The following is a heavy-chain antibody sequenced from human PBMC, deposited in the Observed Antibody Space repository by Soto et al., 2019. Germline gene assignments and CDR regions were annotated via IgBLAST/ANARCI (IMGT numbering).Heavy chain of an antibody. J-gene: IGHJ6*02. D-gene: IGHD1-1*01. CDR3: ARGDFNWNDRPYYYYYGMDV. Sequence: GGSLRLSCAASGFIFSDYYMHWVRQAPGKGLEWVAVISHDGSKKYYADSVKGRVTITADESTSTAYMELSSLRSEDTAVYYCARGDFNWNDRPYYYYYGMDVWGQGTTVTVSS. CDR2: ISHDGSKK. V-gene: IGHV3-30-3*01. CDR1: GFIFSDYY.